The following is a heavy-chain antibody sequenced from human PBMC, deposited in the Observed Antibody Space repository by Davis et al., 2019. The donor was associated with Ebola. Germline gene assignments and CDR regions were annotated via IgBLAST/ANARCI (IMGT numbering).Heavy chain of an antibody. D-gene: IGHD7-27*01. V-gene: IGHV4-59*12. CDR3: ARLSKPPGDGMDV. CDR2: INYSGST. CDR1: GASISSYY. J-gene: IGHJ6*04. Sequence: SETLSLTCTVSGASISSYYWSWIRQPPGKGLEWIAYINYSGSTNYNPSLKSRVTISVDTSKNQFSLKLSSVTAADTAVYYCARLSKPPGDGMDVWGKGTTVTVSS.